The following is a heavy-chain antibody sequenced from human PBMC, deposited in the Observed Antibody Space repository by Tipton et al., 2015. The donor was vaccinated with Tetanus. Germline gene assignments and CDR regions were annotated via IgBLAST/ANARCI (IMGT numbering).Heavy chain of an antibody. J-gene: IGHJ3*02. CDR1: GGSLSRYY. CDR3: ARSPSPYCGGDCQRNAFDI. Sequence: TLSLTCAVHGGSLSRYYWSWIRQYPGKGLEWIGYIYYSGSTYYNPSLKSRVTISADTTKKQFSLKLSSVTAADTAVYYCARSPSPYCGGDCQRNAFDIWGQGTMVTVSS. CDR2: IYYSGST. D-gene: IGHD2-21*02. V-gene: IGHV4-59*12.